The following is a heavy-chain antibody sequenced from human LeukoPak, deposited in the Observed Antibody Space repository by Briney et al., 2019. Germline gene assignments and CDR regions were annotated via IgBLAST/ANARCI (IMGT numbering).Heavy chain of an antibody. CDR2: IYYSGST. Sequence: SETLSLTCTVSGGSISSSSYYWGWIRQPPGKGLEWIGSIYYSGSTYYNPSLKSRVTISVDTSKNQFSLKLSSVTAADTAVYYCAKDREGYYMDVWGKGTTVTVSS. V-gene: IGHV4-39*07. J-gene: IGHJ6*03. CDR3: AKDREGYYMDV. D-gene: IGHD1-26*01. CDR1: GGSISSSSYY.